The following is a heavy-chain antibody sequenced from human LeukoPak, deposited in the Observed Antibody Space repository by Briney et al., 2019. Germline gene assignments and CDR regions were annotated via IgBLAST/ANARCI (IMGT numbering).Heavy chain of an antibody. Sequence: RPSETLSLTCTVSDDSIAGYSWSWLRQPPGKGLEWIGYIYYSGNTNYNPSLKSRVTFSVDTSKNQFSLKLTPVTAADTAVYYCVRGPYGSGISNWFDPWGQGTLVIVSS. D-gene: IGHD3-10*01. J-gene: IGHJ5*02. V-gene: IGHV4-59*01. CDR1: DDSIAGYS. CDR2: IYYSGNT. CDR3: VRGPYGSGISNWFDP.